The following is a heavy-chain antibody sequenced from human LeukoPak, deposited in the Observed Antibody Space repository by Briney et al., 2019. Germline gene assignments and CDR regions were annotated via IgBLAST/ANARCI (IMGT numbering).Heavy chain of an antibody. CDR2: MSYDGNKK. J-gene: IGHJ4*02. V-gene: IGHV3-30-3*01. Sequence: GGSLRLSCAVSGFTFSSYAFHWVRQAPGKGLGWVSVMSYDGNKKYYADSVKGRFTISRDNSKNTLYMEMNSLRAEDTAVYYCARGAVGYCTGSSCYLAGDYWGQGTLVTVSS. CDR3: ARGAVGYCTGSSCYLAGDY. CDR1: GFTFSSYA. D-gene: IGHD2-2*03.